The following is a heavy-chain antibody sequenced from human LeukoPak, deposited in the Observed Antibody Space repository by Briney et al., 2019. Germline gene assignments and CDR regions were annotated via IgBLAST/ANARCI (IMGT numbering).Heavy chain of an antibody. V-gene: IGHV1-18*01. Sequence: ASVKVSCKASGYTFTSYGISWVRQAPGQGLEWMGWISAYNGNTNYAQKLQGRVTMTTDTSTSTAYMELRSLRSDDTAVYYCARGAVGYDFWSGYYSPSAGEYYYYMDVWGKGTTVTVSS. CDR2: ISAYNGNT. CDR3: ARGAVGYDFWSGYYSPSAGEYYYYMDV. J-gene: IGHJ6*03. D-gene: IGHD3-3*01. CDR1: GYTFTSYG.